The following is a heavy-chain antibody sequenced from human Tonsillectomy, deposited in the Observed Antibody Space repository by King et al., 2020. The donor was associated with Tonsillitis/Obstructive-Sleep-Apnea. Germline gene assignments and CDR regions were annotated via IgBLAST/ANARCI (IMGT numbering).Heavy chain of an antibody. V-gene: IGHV4-59*02. CDR3: ARAGGGYKFDY. J-gene: IGHJ4*02. CDR2: IFYNGDT. CDR1: GGSVSSYY. D-gene: IGHD5-18*01. Sequence: QLQESGPGLVKPSETLSLTCSVSGGSVSSYYWNWIRQPPGKGLEWIGYIFYNGDTNYNPSLKSRVTISVDTSKNQFSLKLSSVTAADTAVYYCARAGGGYKFDYWGQGALVTVSS.